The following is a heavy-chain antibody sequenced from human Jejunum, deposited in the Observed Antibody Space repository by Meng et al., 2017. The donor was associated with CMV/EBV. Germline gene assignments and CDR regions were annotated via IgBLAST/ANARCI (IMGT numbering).Heavy chain of an antibody. D-gene: IGHD1-26*01. V-gene: IGHV1-2*02. CDR1: EYTFTDYY. J-gene: IGHJ4*02. CDR3: AKDGGSYLDYYFDY. CDR2: INPKTGDT. Sequence: SEYTFTDYYVQWVRQAPGQGLAWMGWINPKTGDTNYAQKFQGRVIMTRDMSINTVHMELTRLRSDDTAVYYCAKDGGSYLDYYFDYWGQGTLVTVSS.